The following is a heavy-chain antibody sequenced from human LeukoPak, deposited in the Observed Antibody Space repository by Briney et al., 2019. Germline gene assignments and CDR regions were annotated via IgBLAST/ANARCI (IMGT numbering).Heavy chain of an antibody. CDR3: ARVGSRDDYYYYMDV. CDR2: ISSSSSYI. J-gene: IGHJ6*03. Sequence: GGSLRLSCAASGFTVTYTYMSWVRQTPGKGLEWVSSISSSSSYIYYADSVEGRFTISRDNAKNSLYLQMNSLRAEDTAVYYCARVGSRDDYYYYMDVWGKGTTVTVSS. CDR1: GFTVTYTY. V-gene: IGHV3-21*01. D-gene: IGHD3-10*01.